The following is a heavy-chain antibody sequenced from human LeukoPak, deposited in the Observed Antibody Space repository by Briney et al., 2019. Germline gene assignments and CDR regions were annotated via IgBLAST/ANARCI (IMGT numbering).Heavy chain of an antibody. CDR2: IQNDGSRT. J-gene: IGHJ4*02. Sequence: GGTLRLSCVASGFPFNMYWMHWVRQAPGRGLVWLSRIQNDGSRTTYADSVKGRFTISRDNSKNTVYLQMNSLRVEDTAVYFCAREYYSGNYYVFDYWGQGTLVTVSS. V-gene: IGHV3-74*03. CDR1: GFPFNMYW. D-gene: IGHD1-26*01. CDR3: AREYYSGNYYVFDY.